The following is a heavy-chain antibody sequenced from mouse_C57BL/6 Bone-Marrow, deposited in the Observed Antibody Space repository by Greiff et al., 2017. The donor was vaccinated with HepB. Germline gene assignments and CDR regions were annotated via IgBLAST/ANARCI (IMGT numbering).Heavy chain of an antibody. J-gene: IGHJ4*01. CDR3: ARSGSSYRGTMDY. CDR2: IYPGDGDT. D-gene: IGHD1-1*01. V-gene: IGHV1-80*01. Sequence: VQRVESGAELVKPGASVKISCKASGYAFSSYWMNWVKQRPGKGLEWIGQIYPGDGDTNYNGKFKGKATLTADKSSSTAYMQLSSLTSEDSAVYFCARSGSSYRGTMDYWGQGTSVTVSS. CDR1: GYAFSSYW.